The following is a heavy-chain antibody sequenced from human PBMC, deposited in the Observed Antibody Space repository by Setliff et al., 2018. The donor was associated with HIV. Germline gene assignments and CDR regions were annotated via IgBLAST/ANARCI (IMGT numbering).Heavy chain of an antibody. CDR2: IFHSGSA. J-gene: IGHJ4*02. D-gene: IGHD6-13*01. CDR3: ARVARGGHSSRWYYFDY. V-gene: IGHV4-4*02. Sequence: PSETLSLTCTVAGGSITTNNWWSWVRQSPGKGLEWIGEIFHSGSAKYNPSLKSRVTISVDTSKNQFSLKVSSVTAADTAVYYCARVARGGHSSRWYYFDYWGQGTLVTVSS. CDR1: GGSITTNNW.